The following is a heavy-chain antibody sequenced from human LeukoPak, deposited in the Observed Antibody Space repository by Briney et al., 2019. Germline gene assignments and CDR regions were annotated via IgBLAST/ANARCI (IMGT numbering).Heavy chain of an antibody. Sequence: SETLSLTCIVSGGSLSSSSYYWGWLRQPPGKGLEWIGNIYYSGSTYYNPSLKSRVTISVDTSKNQFSLKLSSVTAADTAVYYCAREVLLNYYYMDVWGKGTTVIVSS. CDR2: IYYSGST. CDR1: GGSLSSSSYY. CDR3: AREVLLNYYYMDV. V-gene: IGHV4-39*07. J-gene: IGHJ6*03. D-gene: IGHD3-10*01.